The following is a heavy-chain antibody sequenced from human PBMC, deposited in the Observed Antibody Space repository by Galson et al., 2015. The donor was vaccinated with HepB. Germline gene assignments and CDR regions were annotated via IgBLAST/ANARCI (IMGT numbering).Heavy chain of an antibody. J-gene: IGHJ6*02. CDR1: GYTFTSYA. V-gene: IGHV1-3*01. D-gene: IGHD6-19*01. Sequence: SVKVSCKASGYTFTSYAMHWVRQAPGQRLEWMGWINAGNGNTKYSQKFQDRVTITRDTSASTAYMELSSLRSEDTAVYYCAREGWPIAVAGTPSYSCMDVWGQGTTVTVSS. CDR3: AREGWPIAVAGTPSYSCMDV. CDR2: INAGNGNT.